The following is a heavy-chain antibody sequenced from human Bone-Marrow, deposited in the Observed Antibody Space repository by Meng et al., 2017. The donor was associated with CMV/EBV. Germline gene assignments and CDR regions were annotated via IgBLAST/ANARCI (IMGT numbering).Heavy chain of an antibody. V-gene: IGHV3-23*01. CDR3: ARDNYVAPYYGMDV. J-gene: IGHJ6*02. Sequence: GESLKISCAASGFTFSSYAMSWVRQAPGKGLEWVSTIGGSGDNTYYADSVKGRFTISRDNSKNTLYLQMNSLRAEDTAVYYCARDNYVAPYYGMDVWGQGTTVTVSS. CDR2: IGGSGDNT. CDR1: GFTFSSYA. D-gene: IGHD4-11*01.